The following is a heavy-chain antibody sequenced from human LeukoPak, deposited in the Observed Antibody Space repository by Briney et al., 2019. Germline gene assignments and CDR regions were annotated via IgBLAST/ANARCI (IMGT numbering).Heavy chain of an antibody. D-gene: IGHD3-22*01. Sequence: GGSLRLSCAASGFTFDDYAMHWVRQAPGKGLEWVSGISWNSGSIGYADSVKGRFTISRDNAKNSLYLQMNSLRAEDTALYYCAKGYSSGYYYGAFDIWGQGQWSPSLQ. J-gene: IGHJ3*02. V-gene: IGHV3-9*01. CDR1: GFTFDDYA. CDR2: ISWNSGSI. CDR3: AKGYSSGYYYGAFDI.